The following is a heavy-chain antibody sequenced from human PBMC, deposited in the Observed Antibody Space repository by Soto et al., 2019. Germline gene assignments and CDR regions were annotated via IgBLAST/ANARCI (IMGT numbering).Heavy chain of an antibody. CDR1: GYTFTSYD. D-gene: IGHD3-3*01. CDR3: ARGSYYYDFWSGPYPFDY. Sequence: QVQLVQSGAEVKKPGASVKVSCKASGYTFTSYDINWVRQATGQGLEWMGWMNPNSGNTGYAQKFQGSVTMTRNTSISTAYMELSSLRSEDTAVYYCARGSYYYDFWSGPYPFDYWGQGTLVTVSS. V-gene: IGHV1-8*01. J-gene: IGHJ4*02. CDR2: MNPNSGNT.